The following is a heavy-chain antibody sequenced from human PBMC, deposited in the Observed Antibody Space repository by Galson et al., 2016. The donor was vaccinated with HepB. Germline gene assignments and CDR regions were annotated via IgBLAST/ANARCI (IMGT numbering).Heavy chain of an antibody. D-gene: IGHD1/OR15-1a*01. CDR3: AREENTFGLDY. Sequence: SLRLSCAASGFIFSNYGMHWVRQAPGKGLEWVALIYYDGSNKYYPDSVKGRFTISRDNSKNTLYLQMNSLRVEDTAVYFCAREENTFGLDYWGQGTLVTVSS. J-gene: IGHJ4*02. CDR2: IYYDGSNK. V-gene: IGHV3-33*01. CDR1: GFIFSNYG.